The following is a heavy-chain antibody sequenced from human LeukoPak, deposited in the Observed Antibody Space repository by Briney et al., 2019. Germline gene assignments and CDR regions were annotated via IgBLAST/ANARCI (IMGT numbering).Heavy chain of an antibody. J-gene: IGHJ4*02. CDR3: TTALKLELVDY. Sequence: GGSLRLSCAASGFTFSNAWMSWVRQAPGKGLEWVGRIKSKTDGGTTDYAAPVKGRFTISRDDSKNTLYLQMNGLKTEDTAVYYCTTALKLELVDYWGQGTLVTVSS. V-gene: IGHV3-15*01. CDR2: IKSKTDGGTT. D-gene: IGHD1-7*01. CDR1: GFTFSNAW.